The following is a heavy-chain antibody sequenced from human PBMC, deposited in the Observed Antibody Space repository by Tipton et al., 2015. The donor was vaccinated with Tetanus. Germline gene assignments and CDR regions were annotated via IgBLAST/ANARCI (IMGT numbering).Heavy chain of an antibody. V-gene: IGHV4-39*01. Sequence: LRLSCNVSGASMSSSSYYWDWIRQPPGKGLEWIGSIYYSGSSYYNPSLGSRVTISLDTSKNRFSLKLTSVTAADAAVYYCASPSTTVTPRAFDVWGQGTMVTVSS. CDR2: IYYSGSS. CDR3: ASPSTTVTPRAFDV. D-gene: IGHD4-17*01. J-gene: IGHJ3*01. CDR1: GASMSSSSYY.